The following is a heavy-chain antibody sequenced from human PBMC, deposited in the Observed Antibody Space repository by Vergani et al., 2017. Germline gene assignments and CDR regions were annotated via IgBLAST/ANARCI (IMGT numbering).Heavy chain of an antibody. D-gene: IGHD2-8*01. CDR3: ARVNAETNVRHCYYYYMDV. CDR1: GGSFTSYH. Sequence: QVQLQQWGGGLLKPSETLSLTCVVNGGSFTSYHWTWIRQSPGEGLEWVGPIDYTGRPDYNPSLKSRLTMSVDKSRNQFSLTLNSVTATDTAIYFCARVNAETNVRHCYYYYMDVWGGGTAVTVS. V-gene: IGHV4-34*01. J-gene: IGHJ6*03. CDR2: IDYTGRP.